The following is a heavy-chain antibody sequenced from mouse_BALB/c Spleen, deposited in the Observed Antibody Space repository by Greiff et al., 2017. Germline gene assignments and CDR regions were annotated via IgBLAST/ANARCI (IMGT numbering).Heavy chain of an antibody. CDR1: GFTFNTYA. V-gene: IGHV10-1*02. J-gene: IGHJ3*01. Sequence: EVKLMESGGGLVQPKGSLKLSCAASGFTFNTYAMNWVRQAPGKGLEWVARIRSKSNNYATYYADSVKDRFTISRDDSQSMLYLQMNNLKTEDTAMYYCVSYYRYDEAWFAYWGQGTLVTVSA. CDR2: IRSKSNNYAT. D-gene: IGHD2-14*01. CDR3: VSYYRYDEAWFAY.